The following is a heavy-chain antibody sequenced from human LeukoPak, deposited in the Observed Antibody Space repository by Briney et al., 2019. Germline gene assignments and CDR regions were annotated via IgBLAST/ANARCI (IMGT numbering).Heavy chain of an antibody. CDR3: ARGLSGQQPSGY. Sequence: PSETLSLTCAVYGGSFSGYYWSWIRQPPGKGLEWIGEINHSGSTNYNPSLKSRVTISVDTSKNQFSLKLSSVTAADTAVYYCARGLSGQQPSGYWGQGTLVTVSS. J-gene: IGHJ4*02. CDR1: GGSFSGYY. CDR2: INHSGST. D-gene: IGHD6-13*01. V-gene: IGHV4-34*01.